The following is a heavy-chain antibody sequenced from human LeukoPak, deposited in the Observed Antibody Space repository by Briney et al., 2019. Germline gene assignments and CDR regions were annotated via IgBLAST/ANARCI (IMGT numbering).Heavy chain of an antibody. CDR3: AKDGGLWVSAHWGDS. V-gene: IGHV3-23*01. CDR2: ITTSDGNT. D-gene: IGHD7-27*01. CDR1: GFTFSSYT. Sequence: PGGSLRLSCAASGFTFSSYTMSWVRQAPGKGLEWVSTITTSDGNTYHADSVKGRFTVSRDNSKNTLSLQMNSLRAEDTAVYYCAKDGGLWVSAHWGDSWGRGTLVTVSS. J-gene: IGHJ4*02.